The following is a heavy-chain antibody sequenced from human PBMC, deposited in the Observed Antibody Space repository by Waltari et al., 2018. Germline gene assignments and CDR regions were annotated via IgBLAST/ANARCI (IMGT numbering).Heavy chain of an antibody. D-gene: IGHD6-13*01. Sequence: EVQLVESGGGLAQPGGSLRLSCAASGLSFSNYWMTWVRQASGKGPEGVANIKQDGSEKYYIDSVKGRFTISRDNAKNSLYLQMNNLRVEDTAVYYCTRGGRDSSWYWRDWGQGTLVTVSS. V-gene: IGHV3-7*01. J-gene: IGHJ4*02. CDR3: TRGGRDSSWYWRD. CDR1: GLSFSNYW. CDR2: IKQDGSEK.